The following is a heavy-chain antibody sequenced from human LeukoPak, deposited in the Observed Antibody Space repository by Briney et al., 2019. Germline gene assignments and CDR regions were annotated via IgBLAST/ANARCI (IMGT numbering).Heavy chain of an antibody. J-gene: IGHJ3*02. CDR2: IYYSGST. CDR1: GGSISSYY. Sequence: SETLSLTCTVSGGSISSYYWSWIRQPPGKGLEWIGYIYYSGSTTYNPSLKSRVTISIDTSKNQFSLKLSSVTAADTAVYYCARHRFCQGSVAFDIWGQGTMVTVSS. D-gene: IGHD3-3*01. V-gene: IGHV4-59*08. CDR3: ARHRFCQGSVAFDI.